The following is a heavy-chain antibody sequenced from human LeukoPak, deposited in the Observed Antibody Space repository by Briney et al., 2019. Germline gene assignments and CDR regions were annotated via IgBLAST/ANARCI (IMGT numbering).Heavy chain of an antibody. CDR3: ARQEATTPHFDY. Sequence: SETLSLTCTVSGGSISGYYWSWIRQPPGKGLEWIGYIYYSGSTNYNPSLKSRVTISVDTSKNQFSLKLSSVTAADTAVYYCARQEATTPHFDYWGQGTLVTVSS. J-gene: IGHJ4*02. D-gene: IGHD5-12*01. CDR2: IYYSGST. V-gene: IGHV4-59*08. CDR1: GGSISGYY.